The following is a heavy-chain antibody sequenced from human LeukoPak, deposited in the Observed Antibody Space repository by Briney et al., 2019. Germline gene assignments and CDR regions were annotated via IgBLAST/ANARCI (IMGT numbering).Heavy chain of an antibody. CDR2: IIPILGIA. J-gene: IGHJ4*02. Sequence: GASVKVSCKASGGTFSSYAISWVRQAPGQGLEWMGRIIPILGIANYAQKFQGRVTITADKSTSTAYMELSSLRSEDTAVYYCARATALLLLRGLYFDYWGQGTLVTVSS. V-gene: IGHV1-69*04. CDR3: ARATALLLLRGLYFDY. D-gene: IGHD2-15*01. CDR1: GGTFSSYA.